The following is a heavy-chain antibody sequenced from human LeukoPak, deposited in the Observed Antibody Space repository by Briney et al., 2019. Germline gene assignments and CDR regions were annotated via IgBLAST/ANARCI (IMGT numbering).Heavy chain of an antibody. D-gene: IGHD3-22*01. CDR2: IYYSGST. Sequence: SQTLSLTCTVSGGSISSGDYYWSWIRQPPGKGLEWIGYIYYSGSTYYNPSLKSRVTISVDTSKNQFSLKLSSVTAADTAVYYCARATMIVVVIDYWGQGTLVTVSS. CDR1: GGSISSGDYY. J-gene: IGHJ4*02. V-gene: IGHV4-30-4*01. CDR3: ARATMIVVVIDY.